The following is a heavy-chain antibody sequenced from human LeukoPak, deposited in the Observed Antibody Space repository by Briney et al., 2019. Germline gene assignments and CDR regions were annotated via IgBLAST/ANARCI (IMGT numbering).Heavy chain of an antibody. CDR1: GYTFTGYY. J-gene: IGHJ5*02. CDR3: ARDPGGYDYEGWFDP. Sequence: ASVTVSCKASGYTFTGYYMHWVRQAPGQGLERRGWINPNSGGTNYAQKFQGRVTMTRDTSISTAYMELSGLRSDDTAVYYCARDPGGYDYEGWFDPWGQGTLVTVSS. CDR2: INPNSGGT. D-gene: IGHD5-12*01. V-gene: IGHV1-2*02.